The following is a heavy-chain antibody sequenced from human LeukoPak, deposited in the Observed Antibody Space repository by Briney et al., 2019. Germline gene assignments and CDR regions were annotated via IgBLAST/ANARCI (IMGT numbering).Heavy chain of an antibody. D-gene: IGHD1-26*01. CDR3: ARGGGSYHDYFDY. CDR2: TRNKANSYTT. CDR1: GFTFSDHY. J-gene: IGHJ4*02. Sequence: GGSLRLSCAASGFTFSDHYMDWVRQAPGKGLEWVGRTRNKANSYTTEYAASVKGRFTISRDDSKNSLYLQMNSLKTEDTAVYYCARGGGSYHDYFDYWGQGTLVTVSS. V-gene: IGHV3-72*01.